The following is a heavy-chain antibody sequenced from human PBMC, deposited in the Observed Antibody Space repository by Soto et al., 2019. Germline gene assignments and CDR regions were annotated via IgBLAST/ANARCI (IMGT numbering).Heavy chain of an antibody. D-gene: IGHD5-18*01. CDR3: ARDGSYGTEFDY. J-gene: IGHJ4*02. Sequence: LSLTCTVSGGSISSYYWSWIRQPPGKGLEWIGYIYYSGSTNYNPSLKSRVTISVDTSKNQFSLKLSSVTAADTAVYYCARDGSYGTEFDYWGQGTLVTVSS. CDR1: GGSISSYY. CDR2: IYYSGST. V-gene: IGHV4-59*01.